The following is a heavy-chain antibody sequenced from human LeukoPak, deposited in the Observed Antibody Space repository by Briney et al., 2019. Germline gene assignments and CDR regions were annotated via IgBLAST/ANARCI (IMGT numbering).Heavy chain of an antibody. Sequence: PGGSLRLSCLGPAFTFSKHWSDHWMNWVRQAPGKEPEWVANIKQDGSEKNYVDSVKGRFTISRDNVQNSVFLQMTSLRVEDTAIYYCARVQVDSGFRAFDIWGQGTTVTVS. CDR2: IKQDGSEK. CDR1: AFTFSKHW. J-gene: IGHJ3*02. D-gene: IGHD3-22*01. CDR3: ARVQVDSGFRAFDI. V-gene: IGHV3-7*01.